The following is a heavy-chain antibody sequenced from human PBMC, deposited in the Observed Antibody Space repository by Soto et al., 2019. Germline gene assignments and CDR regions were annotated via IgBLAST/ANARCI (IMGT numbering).Heavy chain of an antibody. V-gene: IGHV4-59*08. J-gene: IGHJ4*02. CDR2: MYYTGSA. CDR3: ARVASSPRFDV. D-gene: IGHD6-6*01. Sequence: VQLQESGPGLVKPSETLSLTCTVSGGSIKGYYWTWIRQPPGRGLEWIGYMYYTGSAKYNPSLESRVTISGDTSNNQFSLNLSSVTAADTAVYYCARVASSPRFDVWGQGTLVTVSS. CDR1: GGSIKGYY.